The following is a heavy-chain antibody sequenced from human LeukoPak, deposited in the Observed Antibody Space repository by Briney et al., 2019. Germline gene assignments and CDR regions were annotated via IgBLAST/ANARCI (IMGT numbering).Heavy chain of an antibody. D-gene: IGHD6-13*01. CDR3: ERGVAENGNPNYFDP. V-gene: IGHV3-33*01. CDR1: GCIFSRYP. Sequence: ATSLTLTCAAGGCIFSRYPMHLVRQPPGTGLEWVALVWSDGTSEYYIDSVKGRFTISRDNSKNTLYLQMNSLRAQDTDVYSCERGVAENGNPNYFDPWGRGTLVTVSS. J-gene: IGHJ5*02. CDR2: VWSDGTSE.